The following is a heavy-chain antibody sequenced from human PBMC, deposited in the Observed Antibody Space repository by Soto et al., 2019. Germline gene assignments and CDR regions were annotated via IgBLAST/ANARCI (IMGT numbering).Heavy chain of an antibody. Sequence: QLQLQESGPGLVKPSETLSLTCTVSGGSISSSSYYWGWIRQPPGKGLEWIGSIYYSGSTYYNPSLKSRVTISVDTSKNHFSLTRSSVTAADTAVYYCASIAEFIAAAGTIDYWGQGTLVTVSS. D-gene: IGHD6-13*01. CDR2: IYYSGST. J-gene: IGHJ4*02. CDR3: ASIAEFIAAAGTIDY. CDR1: GGSISSSSYY. V-gene: IGHV4-39*01.